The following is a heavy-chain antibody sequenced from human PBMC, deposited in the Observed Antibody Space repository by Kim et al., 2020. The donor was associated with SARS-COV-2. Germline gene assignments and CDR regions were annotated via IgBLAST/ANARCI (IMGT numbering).Heavy chain of an antibody. CDR3: ALQRVIMGSSYYSGMDV. J-gene: IGHJ6*02. CDR2: IYSGGSST. V-gene: IGHV3-23*03. D-gene: IGHD3-3*01. CDR1: GFTFSSYA. Sequence: GGSLRLSCAASGFTFSSYAMSWVRQAPGKGLEWVSVIYSGGSSTYYADSVKGRFTISRDNSKNTLYLQMNSLRAEDTAVYYCALQRVIMGSSYYSGMDVWGQGTTVTVSS.